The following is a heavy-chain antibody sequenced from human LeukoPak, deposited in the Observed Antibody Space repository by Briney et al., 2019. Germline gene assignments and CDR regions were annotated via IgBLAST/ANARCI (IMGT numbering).Heavy chain of an antibody. CDR1: GYTFTSNY. D-gene: IGHD6-19*01. J-gene: IGHJ4*02. V-gene: IGHV1-46*01. CDR2: ISPSGAST. CDR3: ARDQQWLVPYDY. Sequence: RASVKVSCKAFGYTFTSNYMHWVRQAPGQGPEWMGVISPSGASTTYAQKFQGRVTLTRDMSTSTDYLELSSLRSDDTAVYYCARDQQWLVPYDYWGQGTLVTVSS.